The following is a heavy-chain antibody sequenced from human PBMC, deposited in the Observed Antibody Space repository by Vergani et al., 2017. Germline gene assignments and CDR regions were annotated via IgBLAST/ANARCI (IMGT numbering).Heavy chain of an antibody. CDR1: GFTFSSYA. CDR2: ISGSGGST. CDR3: AKDKPGFYDFWSGYYAANDAFDI. Sequence: EVQLLESGGGLVQPGGSLRLSCAASGFTFSSYAMSWVRQAPGKGLEWVSAISGSGGSTYYADSVKGRFTISRDNSKNTLYLQMNSLRAEDTAVYYCAKDKPGFYDFWSGYYAANDAFDIWGQGTMVTVSS. D-gene: IGHD3-3*01. V-gene: IGHV3-23*01. J-gene: IGHJ3*02.